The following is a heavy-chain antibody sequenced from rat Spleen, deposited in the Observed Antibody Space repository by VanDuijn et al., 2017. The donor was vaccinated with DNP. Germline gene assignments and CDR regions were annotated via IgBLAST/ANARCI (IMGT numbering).Heavy chain of an antibody. J-gene: IGHJ4*01. CDR3: ARSLATVVPTGAMDV. D-gene: IGHD1-3*01. CDR1: GFSLSSYG. Sequence: QVQLKESGPGPVQPSETLSLTCTVSGFSLSSYGMNWVRQPPGKGLEWIGAIWSGGSTDYNSALKSRLSISRDTSKSQVLLKMNSLQTEDTAMYFCARSLATVVPTGAMDVWGQGTSVTVSS. V-gene: IGHV2-16*01. CDR2: IWSGGST.